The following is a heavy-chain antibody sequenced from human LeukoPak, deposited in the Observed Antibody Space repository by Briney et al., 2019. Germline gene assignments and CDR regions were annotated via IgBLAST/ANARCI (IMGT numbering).Heavy chain of an antibody. V-gene: IGHV3-7*01. D-gene: IGHD3-3*01. CDR2: VKGDGREK. CDR3: VRDLGGH. Sequence: GGSLRLSCAASGFTFSSYGMNWVHQAPGKGLEWLATVKGDGREKYYVDSVKGRFTISRDNAENSLYLQMSSLRDDDTAVYYCVRDLGGHWGQGTLVTVSS. J-gene: IGHJ4*02. CDR1: GFTFSSYG.